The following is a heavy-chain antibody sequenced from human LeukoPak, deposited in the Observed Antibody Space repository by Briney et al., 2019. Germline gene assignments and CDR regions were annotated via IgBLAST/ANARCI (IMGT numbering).Heavy chain of an antibody. CDR2: VYHSGST. CDR3: ARDVWGRGAFDI. J-gene: IGHJ3*02. CDR1: GDSISTNHW. D-gene: IGHD7-27*01. V-gene: IGHV4-4*02. Sequence: PSGTLSLTCAVSGDSISTNHWWSWVRQPPGKGLEWIGEVYHSGSTNYNPSLKSRVTISVDKSKNLFSLKLNSVTAADTAVYYCARDVWGRGAFDIWGQGTMVTVSS.